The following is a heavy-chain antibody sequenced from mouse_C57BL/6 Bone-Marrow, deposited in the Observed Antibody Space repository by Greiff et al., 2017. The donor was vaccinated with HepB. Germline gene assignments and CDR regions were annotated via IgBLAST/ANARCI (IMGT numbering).Heavy chain of an antibody. D-gene: IGHD1-1*01. Sequence: QVQLKQPGAELVMPGASVKLSCKASGYTFTSYWMHWVKQRPGQGLEWIGEIDPSDSYTNYNQKFKGKSTLTVDKSSSTAYMQLSSLTSEDSAVYYWDYYGSSYGNYWGQGTTLTVSS. J-gene: IGHJ2*01. CDR2: IDPSDSYT. V-gene: IGHV1-69*01. CDR1: GYTFTSYW. CDR3: DYYGSSYGNY.